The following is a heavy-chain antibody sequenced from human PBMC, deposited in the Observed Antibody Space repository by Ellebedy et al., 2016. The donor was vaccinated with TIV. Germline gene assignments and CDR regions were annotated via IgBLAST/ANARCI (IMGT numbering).Heavy chain of an antibody. J-gene: IGHJ2*01. D-gene: IGHD3-16*02. CDR3: ARHLLHPNLRLGELSLNWYFDL. CDR1: GGPFSAYY. V-gene: IGHV4-34*01. Sequence: SETLFLTCAVYGGPFSAYYWNWIRQPPGKGLEWIGEINHSGSTNYNPSLKSRVTISVDTSKNQFSRKLSSVTAADTAVYYCARHLLHPNLRLGELSLNWYFDLWGRGTLVTVSS. CDR2: INHSGST.